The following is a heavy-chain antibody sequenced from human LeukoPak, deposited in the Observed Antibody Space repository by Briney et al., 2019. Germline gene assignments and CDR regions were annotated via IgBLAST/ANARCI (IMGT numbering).Heavy chain of an antibody. CDR2: INPSGGST. V-gene: IGHV1-46*01. J-gene: IGHJ4*02. Sequence: ASVKVSCKASGYTFTSYYMHWVRQAPGQGLEWMGIINPSGGSTSYAQKFQGRVTMTRDTSTSTVYMELSSLRSEDTAVYYCARDSSPDYDSSGYLVYWGQGTLVTVSS. CDR3: ARDSSPDYDSSGYLVY. CDR1: GYTFTSYY. D-gene: IGHD3-22*01.